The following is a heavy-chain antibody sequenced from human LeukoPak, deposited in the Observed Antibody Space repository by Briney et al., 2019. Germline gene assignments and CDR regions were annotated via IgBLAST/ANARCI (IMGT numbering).Heavy chain of an antibody. CDR1: GGSISSYY. Sequence: SETLSLTCTVSGGSISSYYWSWIRQPPGKGLEWIGYIYYSGSTNYNPSLKSRVTISVDTSKNQFSLKLSSVTAADTAVYYCAIGGRRITTILWGQGTLVTVSS. D-gene: IGHD3-22*01. CDR2: IYYSGST. V-gene: IGHV4-59*01. CDR3: AIGGRRITTIL. J-gene: IGHJ4*02.